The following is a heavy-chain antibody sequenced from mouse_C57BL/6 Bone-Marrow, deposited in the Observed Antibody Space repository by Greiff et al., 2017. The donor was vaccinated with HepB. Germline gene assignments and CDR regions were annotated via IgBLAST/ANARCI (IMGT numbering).Heavy chain of an antibody. CDR1: GFTFSDFY. J-gene: IGHJ1*03. V-gene: IGHV7-1*01. CDR3: ARDANYYGRGWYVDV. D-gene: IGHD1-2*01. CDR2: SRNKANDYTT. Sequence: EVKLVESGGGLVQSGRSLRLSCATSGFTFSDFYMEWVRQAPGKGLEWIAASRNKANDYTTEYSASVKGRFIVSRDTAQSILYLQMNALRAEDTAIYYCARDANYYGRGWYVDVWGTGTTVTVSS.